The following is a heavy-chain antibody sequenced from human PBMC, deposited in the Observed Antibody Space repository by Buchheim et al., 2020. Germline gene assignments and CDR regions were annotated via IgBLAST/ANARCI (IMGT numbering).Heavy chain of an antibody. J-gene: IGHJ5*02. CDR2: FYTRGSF. CDR1: GGSIRSGDYY. V-gene: IGHV4-61*02. D-gene: IGHD6-13*01. CDR3: ARGVGISSMKNYFDP. Sequence: QVQLQESGPGLVKPSQTLSLTCIVSGGSIRSGDYYWSWIRQPAGKGLEWIGRFYTRGSFNYNPSLKSRITISIDTSKNQFSLTLTSVTAADTAVYYCARGVGISSMKNYFDPWGQGTL.